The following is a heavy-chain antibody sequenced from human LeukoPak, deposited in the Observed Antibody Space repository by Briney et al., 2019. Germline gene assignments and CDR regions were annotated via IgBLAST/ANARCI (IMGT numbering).Heavy chain of an antibody. CDR3: ARAPYYDILTGFDY. CDR1: GFTFISYA. J-gene: IGHJ4*02. Sequence: GGSLILSCAASGFTFISYAMDWVRQAPGKGLEWVEAISYEGRNKYYADSVKGRFTISRDNSKHTLSLQMNSLRDEDTAVYYCARAPYYDILTGFDYWGQGTLVTVSS. D-gene: IGHD3-9*01. CDR2: ISYEGRNK. V-gene: IGHV3-30*04.